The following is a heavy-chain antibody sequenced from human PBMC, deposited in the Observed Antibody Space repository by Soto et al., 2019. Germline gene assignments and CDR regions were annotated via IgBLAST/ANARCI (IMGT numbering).Heavy chain of an antibody. CDR1: GFSLSTSGVG. V-gene: IGHV2-5*02. J-gene: IGHJ3*02. CDR2: IYWDDDK. Sequence: QITLKESGPTLVKPTQTLTLTCTFSGFSLSTSGVGVGWIRQPPGKALEWLALIYWDDDKRYSPSLKSRLTIXTXXSKNQVVLTMTTMDPVDTATYSCAHRPSGYDAFDIWGQGTMVTVSS. D-gene: IGHD5-12*01. CDR3: AHRPSGYDAFDI.